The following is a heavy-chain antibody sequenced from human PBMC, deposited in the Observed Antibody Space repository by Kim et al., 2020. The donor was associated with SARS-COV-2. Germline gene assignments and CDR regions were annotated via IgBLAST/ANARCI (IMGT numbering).Heavy chain of an antibody. D-gene: IGHD6-13*01. CDR2: IYYSGST. CDR1: GGSISSYY. CDR3: ARVGGYSSSWYVSGYYGMDV. J-gene: IGHJ6*02. Sequence: SETLSLTCTVSGGSISSYYWSWIRQPPGKGLEWIGYIYYSGSTNYNPSLKSRVTISVDTSKNQFSLKLSSVTAADTAVYYCARVGGYSSSWYVSGYYGMDVWGQGTTVTVSS. V-gene: IGHV4-59*01.